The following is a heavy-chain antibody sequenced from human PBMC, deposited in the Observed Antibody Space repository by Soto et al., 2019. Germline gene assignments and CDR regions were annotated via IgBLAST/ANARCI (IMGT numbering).Heavy chain of an antibody. V-gene: IGHV3-7*04. CDR3: ARGGGNFDQ. J-gene: IGHJ4*02. CDR2: IKQDGSDK. CDR1: GFTLSGYW. D-gene: IGHD3-16*01. Sequence: VQLVESGGGLAQPGGSLRLTCAASGFTLSGYWMSWVRQAPGKGLEWVANIKQDGSDKYYVDSVKGRFTISRDNAKNSLYLQMKGLRAEDTAIYYCARGGGNFDQWGQGTLVTVSS.